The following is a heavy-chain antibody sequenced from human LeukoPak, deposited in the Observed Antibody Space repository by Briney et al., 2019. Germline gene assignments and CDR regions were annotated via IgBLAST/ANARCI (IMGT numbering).Heavy chain of an antibody. J-gene: IGHJ4*02. V-gene: IGHV3-30*02. CDR1: GFTVSSNY. CDR2: IRYDGSNK. CDR3: ARNSRKNYYDSSGLPL. D-gene: IGHD3-22*01. Sequence: GGSLRLSCAASGFTVSSNYMSWVRQAPGKGLEWVAFIRYDGSNKYYADSVKGRFTISRDNSKNTLYLQMNSLRAEDTAVYYCARNSRKNYYDSSGLPLWGQGTLVTVSS.